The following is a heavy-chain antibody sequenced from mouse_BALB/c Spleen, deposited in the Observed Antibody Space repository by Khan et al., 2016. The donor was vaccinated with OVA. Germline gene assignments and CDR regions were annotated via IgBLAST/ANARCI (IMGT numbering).Heavy chain of an antibody. Sequence: EVMLVESGGGLVKPGGSLKLSCAASGFTFSNYAMSWVRQSPEKRLEWVASISSGDSTYYPDSVKGRFTISRDNARNILYLQMSSLRSEDPAMYYCARDYWFAYWGQGTLVTVSA. CDR3: ARDYWFAY. J-gene: IGHJ3*01. CDR1: GFTFSNYA. V-gene: IGHV5-6-5*01. CDR2: ISSGDST.